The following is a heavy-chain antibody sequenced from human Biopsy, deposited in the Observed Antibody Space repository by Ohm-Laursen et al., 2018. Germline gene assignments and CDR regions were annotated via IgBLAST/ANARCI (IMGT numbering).Heavy chain of an antibody. CDR2: ISHTGYT. J-gene: IGHJ4*02. CDR3: ARGSNDFGGLYFPR. D-gene: IGHD4-23*01. CDR1: GGSFTGHY. V-gene: IGHV4-59*11. Sequence: SETLSLTCTVSGGSFTGHYWSWIRQPPGKGLEWIGHISHTGYTSYNASLKSRVTISVDTSRNHFSLRLSSLTAADTAVYYCARGSNDFGGLYFPRWGQGTLVTVS.